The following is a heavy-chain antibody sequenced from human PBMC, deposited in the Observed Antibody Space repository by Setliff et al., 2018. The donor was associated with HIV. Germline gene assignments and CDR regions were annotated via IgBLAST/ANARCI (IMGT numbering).Heavy chain of an antibody. CDR1: GGSLSSGGFY. Sequence: SETLSLTCSVSGGSLSSGGFYWSWIRHPPRKGLECIGYIYSNGNTYYNPSLKSRATVSVDTSKNQFSLKLTSVTAADTAVYYCSARHPPYCSGGSCYRGRGYYFDYWGQGTLVTVSS. CDR3: SARHPPYCSGGSCYRGRGYYFDY. V-gene: IGHV4-31*03. D-gene: IGHD2-15*01. J-gene: IGHJ4*02. CDR2: IYSNGNT.